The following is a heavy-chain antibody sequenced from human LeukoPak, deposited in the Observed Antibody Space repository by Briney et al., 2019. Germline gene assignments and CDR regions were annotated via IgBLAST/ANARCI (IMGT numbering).Heavy chain of an antibody. J-gene: IGHJ4*02. CDR3: ARLYCGGDCYPDY. D-gene: IGHD2-21*02. Sequence: SETLSLTCTVSGGSISSSSYYWGWIRQPPGKGLEWIGSIYYSGSTNYNPSLKSRVTISVDTSKNQFSLKLSSVTAADTAVYYCARLYCGGDCYPDYWGQGTLVTVSS. CDR2: IYYSGST. V-gene: IGHV4-39*07. CDR1: GGSISSSSYY.